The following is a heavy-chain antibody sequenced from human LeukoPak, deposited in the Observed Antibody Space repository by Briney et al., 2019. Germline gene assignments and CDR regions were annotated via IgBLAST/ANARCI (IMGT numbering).Heavy chain of an antibody. CDR2: ISAYNGNT. CDR1: GYTFTSYG. Sequence: ASVKVSCKASGYTFTSYGISWVRQAPGQGLGWMGWISAYNGNTNYAQKLQGRVTMTTDTSTSTAYMELRSLRSDDTAVYYCARATRVVTAILNWFDPWGQGTLVTVSS. V-gene: IGHV1-18*01. CDR3: ARATRVVTAILNWFDP. J-gene: IGHJ5*02. D-gene: IGHD2-21*02.